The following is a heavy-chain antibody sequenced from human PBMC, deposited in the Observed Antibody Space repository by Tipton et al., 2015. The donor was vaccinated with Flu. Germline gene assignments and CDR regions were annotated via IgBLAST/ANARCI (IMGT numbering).Heavy chain of an antibody. V-gene: IGHV4-39*07. CDR3: ARVAPQGDSSSWYFDY. Sequence: TLSLTCTVSGGSISSSSYYWGWIRQPPGKGLEWIGSIYYSGSTYYNPSLKSRVTISVDTSKNQFSLKLSSVTAADAAVYYCARVAPQGDSSSWYFDYWGQGTLVTVSS. CDR1: GGSISSSSYY. J-gene: IGHJ4*02. D-gene: IGHD6-13*01. CDR2: IYYSGST.